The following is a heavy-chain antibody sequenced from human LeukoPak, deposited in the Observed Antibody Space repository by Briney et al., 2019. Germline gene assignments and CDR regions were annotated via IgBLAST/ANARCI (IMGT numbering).Heavy chain of an antibody. CDR3: ARVGLGGDYVLNYYYYYYYMDV. J-gene: IGHJ6*03. V-gene: IGHV1-69*06. CDR2: IIPIFGTA. Sequence: GASVKVSCKASGGTFSSYAISWVRQAPGQGLEWMGGIIPIFGTANYAQKFQGRVTITADKSTSTAYMELSSLRSEDTAVYYCARVGLGGDYVLNYYYYYYYMDVWGKGTTVTVSS. CDR1: GGTFSSYA. D-gene: IGHD4-17*01.